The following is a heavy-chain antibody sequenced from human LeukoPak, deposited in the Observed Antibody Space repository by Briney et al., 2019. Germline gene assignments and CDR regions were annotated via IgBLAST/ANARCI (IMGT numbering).Heavy chain of an antibody. V-gene: IGHV1-24*01. CDR3: ATVGSSGYFLDY. Sequence: ASVKVSFKVSGYTLTELSMHWVRQAPGKGLEWMGGFDPEDGETIYAQKFQGRVTMTEDTSTDTAYMELSSLRSEDTAVYYCATVGSSGYFLDYWGQGTLVTVSS. CDR2: FDPEDGET. CDR1: GYTLTELS. D-gene: IGHD3-22*01. J-gene: IGHJ4*02.